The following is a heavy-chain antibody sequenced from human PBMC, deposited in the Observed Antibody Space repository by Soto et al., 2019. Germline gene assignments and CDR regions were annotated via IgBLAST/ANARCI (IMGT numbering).Heavy chain of an antibody. CDR2: ISYDGSNK. V-gene: IGHV3-30-3*01. CDR3: ASPKDGWFGELKALSFDY. J-gene: IGHJ4*02. CDR1: GFTFSSYA. Sequence: PGGSLRLSCAASGFTFSSYAMHWVRQAPGKGLEWVAVISYDGSNKYYADSVKGRFTISRDNSKNTLYLQMNSLRAEDTAVYYCASPKDGWFGELKALSFDYWGQGTLVTVSS. D-gene: IGHD3-10*01.